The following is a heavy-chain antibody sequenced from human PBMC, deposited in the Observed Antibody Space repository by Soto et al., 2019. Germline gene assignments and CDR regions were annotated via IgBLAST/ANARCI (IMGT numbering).Heavy chain of an antibody. CDR2: INWNGGST. Sequence: GGSLRLSCAASGFTFDDYGMSWVRQAPGRGLEWVSGINWNGGSTGYADSVKGRFTISRDNAKNSLYLQMNSLRAEDTAVYYCAKGPFSVVVPAAMDDWGQGTRVTVAS. CDR1: GFTFDDYG. J-gene: IGHJ4*02. CDR3: AKGPFSVVVPAAMDD. V-gene: IGHV3-20*04. D-gene: IGHD2-2*01.